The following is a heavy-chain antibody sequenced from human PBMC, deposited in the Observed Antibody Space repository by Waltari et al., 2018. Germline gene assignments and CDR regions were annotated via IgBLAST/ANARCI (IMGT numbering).Heavy chain of an antibody. CDR3: AREGSGYSAFDI. Sequence: QVQLQASGPGLVKPSGTLSLTCAVSGGSIGSRTWWGSVRPPPGTALAWIGEIYQSGGTNYNPAPKRRLTRPVDKSKNQFSLKLSSVTAADTAVYYCAREGSGYSAFDIWGQGTMVTVSS. CDR2: IYQSGGT. J-gene: IGHJ3*02. V-gene: IGHV4-4*02. D-gene: IGHD3-22*01. CDR1: GGSIGSRTW.